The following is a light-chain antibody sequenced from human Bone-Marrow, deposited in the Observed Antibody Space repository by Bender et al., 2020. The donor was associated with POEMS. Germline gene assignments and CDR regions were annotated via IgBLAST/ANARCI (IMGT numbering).Light chain of an antibody. CDR2: EVS. CDR1: SSDVGSYNL. Sequence: QSALTQPASVSGSPGQSITISCTGTSSDVGSYNLVSWYQQYPGKAPKLMIYEVSKRPSGVSNGFSGSKSGNTASLTISGLQPEDEADYYCCSSTSTTVMFGGGTKVTVL. V-gene: IGLV2-14*02. CDR3: CSSTSTTVM. J-gene: IGLJ3*02.